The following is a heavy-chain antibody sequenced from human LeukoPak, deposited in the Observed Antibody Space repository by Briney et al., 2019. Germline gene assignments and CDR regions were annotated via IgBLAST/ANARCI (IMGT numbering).Heavy chain of an antibody. V-gene: IGHV3-23*01. CDR2: ISGSGGST. J-gene: IGHJ4*02. CDR3: ANGLHSSSWGPGDY. Sequence: PGGSLRLSCAASGFTFSSYSMSWVRQAPGKGLEWVSAISGSGGSTYYADSVKGRFTISRDNSKNTLYLQMNSLRAEDTAVYYCANGLHSSSWGPGDYWGQGTLVTVSS. CDR1: GFTFSSYS. D-gene: IGHD6-13*01.